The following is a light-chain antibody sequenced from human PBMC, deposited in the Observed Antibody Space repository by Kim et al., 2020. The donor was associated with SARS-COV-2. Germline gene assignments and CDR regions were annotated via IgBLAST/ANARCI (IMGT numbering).Light chain of an antibody. Sequence: ELTQPPSASGTPGQRVTISCSGGSSNIGSNSVNWYQHLPGTAPKLLIYTNNQRPSGVPDRFSGSKSDTSASLAISGLQSEDEADYYCAAWDAKLNVVIFGGGTQLTVL. CDR3: AAWDAKLNVVI. V-gene: IGLV1-44*01. J-gene: IGLJ2*01. CDR2: TNN. CDR1: SSNIGSNS.